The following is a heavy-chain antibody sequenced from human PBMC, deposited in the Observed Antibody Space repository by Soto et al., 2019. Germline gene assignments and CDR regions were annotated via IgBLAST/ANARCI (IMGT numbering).Heavy chain of an antibody. V-gene: IGHV3-74*01. D-gene: IGHD2-15*01. CDR3: AKDYLFVVGISRSFDI. CDR1: GFTFSRSC. J-gene: IGHJ3*02. CDR2: ISTEGSTT. Sequence: EGQLVESGGGLVQPGWSLRLSCAASGFTFSRSCMHWVRQAPGEGLVLVSGISTEGSTTRYVDSVKGRFTISRDNVKNTLYLQMSSLRAEDTAVYYCAKDYLFVVGISRSFDILGQGTVVTVSS.